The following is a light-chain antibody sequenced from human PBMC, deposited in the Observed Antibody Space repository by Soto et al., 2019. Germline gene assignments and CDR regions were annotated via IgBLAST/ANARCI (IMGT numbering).Light chain of an antibody. V-gene: IGKV2-30*01. J-gene: IGKJ1*01. Sequence: DVVMTQSPLSLPVTLGQPASISCRSSQSLVYSDGNTYLNWFQQRPGQSPRRLIYKVSNRDSGVPDRFSGSGSGTDFTLKISRVEAEDVGVYYCIQGTHWRWTFGQGTKVEIK. CDR3: IQGTHWRWT. CDR1: QSLVYSDGNTY. CDR2: KVS.